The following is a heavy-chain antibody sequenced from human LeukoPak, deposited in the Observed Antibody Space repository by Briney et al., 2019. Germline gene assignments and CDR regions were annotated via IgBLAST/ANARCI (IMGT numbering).Heavy chain of an antibody. D-gene: IGHD3-16*02. Sequence: GGSLRLSCTASGFTFGDYAMSWVRQAPGKGLEWVGFIRSKAYGGTTEYAASVKGRLTISRDDSKSIAYLQMNSLKTEDTAVYYCTREDDYVWGSYRYFDYWGQGTLVTVSS. V-gene: IGHV3-49*04. CDR3: TREDDYVWGSYRYFDY. J-gene: IGHJ4*02. CDR1: GFTFGDYA. CDR2: IRSKAYGGTT.